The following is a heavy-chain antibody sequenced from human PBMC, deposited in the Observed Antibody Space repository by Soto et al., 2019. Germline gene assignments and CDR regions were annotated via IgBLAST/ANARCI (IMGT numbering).Heavy chain of an antibody. CDR1: GYIFTSYW. CDR3: ARHSAVVPAPYYGMDV. V-gene: IGHV5-51*01. J-gene: IGHJ6*02. Sequence: GESLKISCKGSGYIFTSYWICCFRQMPVKVLEWMGIIYPGDSDTRYSPSFQGQVTISADKSISTAYLQWSSLKASDTAMYYCARHSAVVPAPYYGMDVWGQGTTVTVSS. D-gene: IGHD2-2*01. CDR2: IYPGDSDT.